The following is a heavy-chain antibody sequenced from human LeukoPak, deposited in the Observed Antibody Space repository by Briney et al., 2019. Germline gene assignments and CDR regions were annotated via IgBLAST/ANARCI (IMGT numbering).Heavy chain of an antibody. V-gene: IGHV3-21*01. CDR1: GFTFSSYS. D-gene: IGHD1-20*01. J-gene: IGHJ4*02. Sequence: GGSLRLSCAASGFTFSSYSMNWVRQAPGKGLEWVSSISSISSYIYYADSVKGRFTISRDHAKNSLYLQMNSLRAEDTAVYYCARGEDRVITYDYWGQGTLVTVSS. CDR3: ARGEDRVITYDY. CDR2: ISSISSYI.